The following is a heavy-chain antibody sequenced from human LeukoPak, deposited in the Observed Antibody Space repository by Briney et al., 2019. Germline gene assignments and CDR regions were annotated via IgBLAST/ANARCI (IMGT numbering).Heavy chain of an antibody. Sequence: PGRSLRLSCAASGFTFSSYGMHWVRQAPGKGLEWVAVIWYDGSNKYYADSVKGRFTISRDNSKNTLYLQMNSLRAEDTAVYYCARRRYCSSTSCGVRDAFDIWGQGTMVTVSS. J-gene: IGHJ3*02. D-gene: IGHD2-2*01. V-gene: IGHV3-33*01. CDR1: GFTFSSYG. CDR3: ARRRYCSSTSCGVRDAFDI. CDR2: IWYDGSNK.